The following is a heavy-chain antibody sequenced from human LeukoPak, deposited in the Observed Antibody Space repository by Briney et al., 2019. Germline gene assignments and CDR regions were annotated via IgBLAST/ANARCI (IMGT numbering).Heavy chain of an antibody. D-gene: IGHD6-6*01. Sequence: PGRSLRLSCAASGFTFSDYGIHWVRQAPGQGLEWVALIWYDGSKKYYADSVKGRFTISRDNTKNTLYLQLNSLRADDTAVYYWARAHSSSSTFNLWGQGTLVTVSS. CDR3: ARAHSSSSTFNL. V-gene: IGHV3-33*01. CDR1: GFTFSDYG. CDR2: IWYDGSKK. J-gene: IGHJ5*02.